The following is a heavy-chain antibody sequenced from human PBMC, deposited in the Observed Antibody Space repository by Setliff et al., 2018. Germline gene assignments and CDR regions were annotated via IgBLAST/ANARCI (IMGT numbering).Heavy chain of an antibody. J-gene: IGHJ6*02. CDR2: IYHSGST. V-gene: IGHV4-38-2*02. CDR1: GYSISSGYY. Sequence: SETLSLTCTVSGYSISSGYYWGWIRQPPGKGLEWIGSIYHSGSTYYNPSLKSRVTITVDTSKNQFSLKLSAVTAAGTAVYYCARVAGGDWKKRGMDVWGQGTTVTVSS. D-gene: IGHD1-1*01. CDR3: ARVAGGDWKKRGMDV.